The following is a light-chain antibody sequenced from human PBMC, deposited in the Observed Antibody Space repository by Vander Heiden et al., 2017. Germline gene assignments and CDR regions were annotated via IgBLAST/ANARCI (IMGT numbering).Light chain of an antibody. J-gene: IGKJ1*01. V-gene: IGKV2-28*01. CDR2: LGS. CDR3: MQTLQTPWT. CDR1: QSLLYANGYND. Sequence: ILLTQPPLSLPVTPGEPAFISCLSSQSLLYANGYNDLHWYLQKPGQSPELLIYLGSLRTSGVPDRFSGSGSGTDFTLKISRVEAEDVGVYYCMQTLQTPWTFGQGTKVEIK.